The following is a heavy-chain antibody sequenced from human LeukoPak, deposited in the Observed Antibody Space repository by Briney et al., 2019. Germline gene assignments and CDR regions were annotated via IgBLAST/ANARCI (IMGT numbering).Heavy chain of an antibody. CDR1: GFTFSSYA. CDR3: ARPRGAFDI. V-gene: IGHV3-30-3*01. J-gene: IGHJ3*02. D-gene: IGHD3-10*01. Sequence: GRSLRLSWAAAGFTFSSYAMHWVRQAPGKGLEWVAVISYDGSNKYYADSVKGRFTISRDNSKNTLYLQMNSLRAEDTAVYYCARPRGAFDIWGQGTMVTVSS. CDR2: ISYDGSNK.